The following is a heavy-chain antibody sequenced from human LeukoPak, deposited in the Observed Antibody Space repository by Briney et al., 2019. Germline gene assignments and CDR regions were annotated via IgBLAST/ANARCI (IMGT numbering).Heavy chain of an antibody. Sequence: GGSLRLSCAASGFIFNSYPMHWVRQAPGRGLEWVAVISNDKYYADSVKGRFTISRDNSNNTLSLQMNGLRVEDTAVYYCARPDDSESFYRANHYWGRGTLVTVS. V-gene: IGHV3-30*04. CDR2: ISNDK. CDR1: GFIFNSYP. CDR3: ARPDDSESFYRANHY. J-gene: IGHJ4*02. D-gene: IGHD3-10*01.